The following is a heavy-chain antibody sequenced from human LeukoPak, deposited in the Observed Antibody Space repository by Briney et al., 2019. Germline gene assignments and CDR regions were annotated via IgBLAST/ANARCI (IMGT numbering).Heavy chain of an antibody. D-gene: IGHD2-15*01. CDR2: IYSGGST. V-gene: IGHV3-53*01. Sequence: GGSLRLSCAASGFTVSSNYMSWVRQAPGKGLEWVSVIYSGGSTDYADSVKGRFTISRDNSKNTLYLQMNSLRAEDTAVYYCASLYCSGGHDYWGQGTLVTVSS. CDR3: ASLYCSGGHDY. CDR1: GFTVSSNY. J-gene: IGHJ4*02.